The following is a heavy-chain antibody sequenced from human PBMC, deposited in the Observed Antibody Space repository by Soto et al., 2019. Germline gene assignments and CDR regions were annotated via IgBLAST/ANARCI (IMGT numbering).Heavy chain of an antibody. D-gene: IGHD3-16*01. Sequence: EVQLVESGGGLIQPGGSLRLSCAASGVTVNTNYMSWVRQSPGKGLEWVSLIESGGSIYYADSVKGRFTISRDNFKNTLSLQMNSLRVEDTAVYYCASTTVWKDAFEIWGRGTLVSVSS. CDR1: GVTVNTNY. CDR3: ASTTVWKDAFEI. CDR2: IESGGSI. J-gene: IGHJ3*02. V-gene: IGHV3-53*01.